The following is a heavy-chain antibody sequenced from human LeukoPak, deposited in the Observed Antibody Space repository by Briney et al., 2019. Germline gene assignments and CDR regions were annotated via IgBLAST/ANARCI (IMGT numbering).Heavy chain of an antibody. V-gene: IGHV4-59*01. J-gene: IGHJ5*02. CDR1: GGSISSYY. CDR3: ARSLPATVAGANWYDP. CDR2: MYYSGST. D-gene: IGHD6-13*01. Sequence: SETLSLTCSVSGGSISSYYWNWIRQPPGKGLEWIGYMYYSGSTNYNPSLRSRVSMSADTSRNQLSLKLTSVTAADTAVYYCARSLPATVAGANWYDPWGQGTLVTVSS.